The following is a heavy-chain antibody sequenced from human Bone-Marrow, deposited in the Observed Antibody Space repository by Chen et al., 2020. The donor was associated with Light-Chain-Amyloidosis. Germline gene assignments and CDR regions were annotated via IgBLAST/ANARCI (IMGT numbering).Heavy chain of an antibody. CDR3: ARLYCSGGSCRYYYYYMDV. CDR2: IYYSGST. CDR1: GGSISSSSYY. D-gene: IGHD2-15*01. Sequence: QLQLQESGPGLVKPSETLSLTCTVSGGSISSSSYYWGWNRQPPGKGLEWIGSIYYSGSTYYNPSLKSRVTISVDTSKNQFSLKLSSVTAADTAVYYCARLYCSGGSCRYYYYYMDVWGKGTTVTVSS. J-gene: IGHJ6*03. V-gene: IGHV4-39*01.